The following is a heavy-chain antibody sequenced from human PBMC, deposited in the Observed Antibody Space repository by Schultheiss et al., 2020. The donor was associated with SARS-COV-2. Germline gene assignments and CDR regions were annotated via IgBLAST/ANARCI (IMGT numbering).Heavy chain of an antibody. V-gene: IGHV4-59*01. D-gene: IGHD4/OR15-4a*01. CDR1: GSSITGFF. J-gene: IGHJ3*02. CDR3: ARDQDYGRNAFDI. Sequence: SDTLSLTCSVSGSSITGFFWTWIRQPPGKGLDPIGNIYFTGITKYNPSLKSRVTISIDTSKKQFSLKLDSVTAADTAVYYCARDQDYGRNAFDIWGQGTMVTVSS. CDR2: IYFTGIT.